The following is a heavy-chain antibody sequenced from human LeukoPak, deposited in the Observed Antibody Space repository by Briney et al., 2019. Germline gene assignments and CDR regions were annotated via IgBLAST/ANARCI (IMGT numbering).Heavy chain of an antibody. CDR3: AKTYYYGSGSYYKFLDY. D-gene: IGHD3-10*01. Sequence: EPGGSLRLSCAASGFTVSSNYMSWVRQAPGKGLEWVSVIYSGGSTYYADSVKGRFTISTDNSNNTLYLQMNSLRAEDTAVYYCAKTYYYGSGSYYKFLDYWGQGTLVTVSS. V-gene: IGHV3-66*01. J-gene: IGHJ4*02. CDR2: IYSGGST. CDR1: GFTVSSNY.